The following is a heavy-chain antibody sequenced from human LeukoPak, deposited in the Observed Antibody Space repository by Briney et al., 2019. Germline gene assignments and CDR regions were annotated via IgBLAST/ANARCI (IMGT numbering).Heavy chain of an antibody. D-gene: IGHD6-19*01. CDR3: AKSIAVSGASDY. Sequence: GGSLRLSCAASGFSSSSYTMHCGRQPLGEGLGRVSSISSSGTYIYYAESVKGRFTISRDNAKNSLHLQMSSLRGEDTAVYYCAKSIAVSGASDYWGQGTLVTVSS. CDR1: GFSSSSYT. CDR2: ISSSGTYI. V-gene: IGHV3-21*01. J-gene: IGHJ4*02.